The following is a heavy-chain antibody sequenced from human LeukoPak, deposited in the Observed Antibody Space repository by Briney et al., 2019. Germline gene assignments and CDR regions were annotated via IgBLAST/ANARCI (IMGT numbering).Heavy chain of an antibody. CDR3: ARPRYNGNGKYFDY. J-gene: IGHJ4*01. CDR2: INHSGST. D-gene: IGHD1-1*01. CDR1: GGSFSGYY. Sequence: SETLSLTCAVYGGSFSGYYWSWIRQPPGKGLEWIEEINHSGSTNYNPSLKSRVTISVDTSKNQFSLKLSSVTAADTAVYYCARPRYNGNGKYFDYWGHGTLVTVSS. V-gene: IGHV4-34*01.